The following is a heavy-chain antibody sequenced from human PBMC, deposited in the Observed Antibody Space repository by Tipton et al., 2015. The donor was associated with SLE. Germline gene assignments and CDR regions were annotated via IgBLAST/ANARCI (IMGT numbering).Heavy chain of an antibody. D-gene: IGHD3-10*01. Sequence: TLSLTCTVSGGSISSGSYYWSWIRQPAGKGLEWIGRIYTSGSTNYNPSLKSRVTISVDTSKNQFSLKLSSVTAADTAIYYCARGSLTVVQGIKETKTRRYKWFDPWGQGTLVTVSS. J-gene: IGHJ5*02. V-gene: IGHV4-61*02. CDR1: GGSISSGSYY. CDR3: ARGSLTVVQGIKETKTRRYKWFDP. CDR2: IYTSGST.